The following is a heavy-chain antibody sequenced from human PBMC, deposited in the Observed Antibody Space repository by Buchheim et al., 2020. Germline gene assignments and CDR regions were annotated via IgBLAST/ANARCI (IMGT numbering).Heavy chain of an antibody. J-gene: IGHJ6*02. Sequence: QVQLVQSGAEVKKPGASVKVSCKASGYTFTGYYMHWVRQAPGQGLEWMGWINPNSGGTNYAQKFQGRATMTRDTSISTAYMELGRLRSEDTAVYYCARDILARYCTNGVCYPRFYYYYGMDVWGQGTT. CDR2: INPNSGGT. CDR1: GYTFTGYY. D-gene: IGHD2-8*01. V-gene: IGHV1-2*02. CDR3: ARDILARYCTNGVCYPRFYYYYGMDV.